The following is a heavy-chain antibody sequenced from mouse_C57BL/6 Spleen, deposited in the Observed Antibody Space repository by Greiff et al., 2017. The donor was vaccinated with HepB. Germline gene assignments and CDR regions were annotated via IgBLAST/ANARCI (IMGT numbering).Heavy chain of an antibody. CDR1: GFTFSSYA. CDR2: ISSGGDYI. CDR3: TRAAYYGSYYFDY. J-gene: IGHJ2*01. V-gene: IGHV5-9-1*02. D-gene: IGHD1-1*01. Sequence: EVMLVESGEGLVKPGGSLKLSCAASGFTFSSYAMSWVRQTPEKRLEWVAYISSGGDYIYYADTVKGLFTISRDNARNTLYLQMSSLKSEDTAMYYCTRAAYYGSYYFDYWGQGTTLTVSS.